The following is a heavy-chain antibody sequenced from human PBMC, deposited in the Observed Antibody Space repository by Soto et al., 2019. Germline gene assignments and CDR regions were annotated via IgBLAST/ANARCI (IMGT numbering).Heavy chain of an antibody. J-gene: IGHJ4*02. V-gene: IGHV3-53*01. CDR3: ATFMAVTGSDY. CDR1: GFSVSSDY. D-gene: IGHD6-19*01. CDR2: IYSSGST. Sequence: EVQLVAPGGGLIQPGGSQRLSCAASGFSVSSDYMHWVRQAPGKGLEWISVIYSSGSTHYADSVRGRFTISRDDSKNMVYLQMSNLRVEDTAVYYCATFMAVTGSDYWGQGTLVTVSS.